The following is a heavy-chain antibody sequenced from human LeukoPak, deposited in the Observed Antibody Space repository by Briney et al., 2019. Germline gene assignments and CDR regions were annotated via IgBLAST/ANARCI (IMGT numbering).Heavy chain of an antibody. CDR3: ARGGFFAEYFQH. D-gene: IGHD3-10*01. CDR2: ISSSGSTI. CDR1: GFIFSSYE. V-gene: IGHV3-48*03. Sequence: PGGSLRLSCAASGFIFSSYEMSWVRQAPGKGLEWVSYISSSGSTIYYADSVKGRFTISRDNAKNSLYLQMNSLRAEDTAVYYCARGGFFAEYFQHWGQGTLVTVSS. J-gene: IGHJ1*01.